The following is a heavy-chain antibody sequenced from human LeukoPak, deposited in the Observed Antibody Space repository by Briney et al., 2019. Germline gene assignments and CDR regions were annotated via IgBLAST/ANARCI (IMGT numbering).Heavy chain of an antibody. CDR3: AKEGPYDAFDI. CDR1: GFTFDDYA. J-gene: IGHJ3*02. CDR2: ISWNSGSI. V-gene: IGHV3-9*01. Sequence: GRSLRLSCAASGFTFDDYAMHWVRQAPGKGLEWVSGISWNSGSIGYADSVKGRFTISRDNAKNSLYLQMSSLRAEDTALYYCAKEGPYDAFDIWGQGTMVTASS.